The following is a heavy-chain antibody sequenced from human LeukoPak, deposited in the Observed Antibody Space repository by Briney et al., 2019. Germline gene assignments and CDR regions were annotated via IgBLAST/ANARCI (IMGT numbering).Heavy chain of an antibody. CDR1: GFRFSSYW. V-gene: IGHV3-74*01. D-gene: IGHD1-26*01. Sequence: GGSLRLSCAASGFRFSSYWMHWVRQAPGKGLVWVSRVNTDGSITNYADSVKGRFTISRDNAKNTLYLQLNSLRAEDTAVYFCARLWVGPTGFDCWGQGTLVTVSS. J-gene: IGHJ4*02. CDR2: VNTDGSIT. CDR3: ARLWVGPTGFDC.